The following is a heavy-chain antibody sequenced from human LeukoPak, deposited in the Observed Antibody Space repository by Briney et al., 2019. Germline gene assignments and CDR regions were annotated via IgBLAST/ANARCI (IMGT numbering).Heavy chain of an antibody. J-gene: IGHJ4*02. CDR1: GFTFSSYA. CDR3: AKFPTRIAAAGTRLDY. D-gene: IGHD6-13*01. CDR2: IRYDGSNK. V-gene: IGHV3-30*02. Sequence: PGGSLRLSCAASGFTFSSYAMSWVRQAPGKGLEWVAFIRYDGSNKYYADSVKGRFTISRDNSKNTLYLQMNSLRAEDTAVYYCAKFPTRIAAAGTRLDYWGQGALVTVSS.